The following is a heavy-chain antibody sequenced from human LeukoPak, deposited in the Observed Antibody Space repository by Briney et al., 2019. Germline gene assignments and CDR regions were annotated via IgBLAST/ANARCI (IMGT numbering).Heavy chain of an antibody. CDR1: GYTFTSYG. CDR3: ARDLRSYYYGSGSPFDY. Sequence: GASVKVSCKASGYTFTSYGISWVRQAPGQGLEWMGWISAYNGNTNYAQKLQGRVTMTTDTSTSTAYMELRSLRSDDTAVYYCARDLRSYYYGSGSPFDYWGQGTLVTVSS. V-gene: IGHV1-18*01. J-gene: IGHJ4*02. D-gene: IGHD3-10*01. CDR2: ISAYNGNT.